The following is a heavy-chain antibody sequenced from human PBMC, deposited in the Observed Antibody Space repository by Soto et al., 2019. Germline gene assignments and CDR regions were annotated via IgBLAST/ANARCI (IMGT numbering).Heavy chain of an antibody. Sequence: SETLSLTCTVSGGSISSGDYYWSWIRQPPGKGLEWIGYIYNSGSTTYNPSLKSRVTISVDTSKNQFSLKLSSVTAADTAVYYCARRYSYGHFDYWGQGTLVTVSS. CDR2: IYNSGST. CDR3: ARRYSYGHFDY. D-gene: IGHD5-18*01. CDR1: GGSISSGDYY. J-gene: IGHJ4*02. V-gene: IGHV4-30-4*01.